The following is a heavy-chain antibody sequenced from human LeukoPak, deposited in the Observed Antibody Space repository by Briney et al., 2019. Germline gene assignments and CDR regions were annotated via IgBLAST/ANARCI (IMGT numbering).Heavy chain of an antibody. CDR1: GFTFSSYG. J-gene: IGHJ1*01. CDR3: AKESGSRSYGAYFPH. D-gene: IGHD6-13*01. Sequence: GGSLRLSCAASGFTFSSYGIHWVRQAPGKALEWVAAISYDGSNKFYADSVKGRFTISRDNSKNTLYLQMNSLRAEDTAVYYCAKESGSRSYGAYFPHWGQGTLVTVSS. CDR2: ISYDGSNK. V-gene: IGHV3-30*18.